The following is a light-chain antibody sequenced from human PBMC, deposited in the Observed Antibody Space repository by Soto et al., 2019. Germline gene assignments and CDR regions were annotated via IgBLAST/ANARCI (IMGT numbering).Light chain of an antibody. Sequence: IRMTQSPSSLSASTGDRVTITCRASQGISRWLAWYQQKPGKAPKLLIYKASSLESGVPSRFSGSGSGTEFTLTINSLQADDFATYYCQQHNSFSITFGQGTRLEI. CDR1: QGISRW. CDR2: KAS. V-gene: IGKV1-5*03. J-gene: IGKJ5*01. CDR3: QQHNSFSIT.